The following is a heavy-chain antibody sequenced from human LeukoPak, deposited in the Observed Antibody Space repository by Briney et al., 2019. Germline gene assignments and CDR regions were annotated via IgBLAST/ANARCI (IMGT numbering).Heavy chain of an antibody. Sequence: GGSLRLSCAASGFTFSSYEMNWVRQAPGKGLEWVSSISSSSIYIYYADSLKGRFTISRDNAKNSLYLQMNSLRAEDTAVYYCARGRDGYNLVDAFDIWGQGIMVTVSS. CDR1: GFTFSSYE. V-gene: IGHV3-21*01. CDR3: ARGRDGYNLVDAFDI. J-gene: IGHJ3*02. D-gene: IGHD5-24*01. CDR2: ISSSSIYI.